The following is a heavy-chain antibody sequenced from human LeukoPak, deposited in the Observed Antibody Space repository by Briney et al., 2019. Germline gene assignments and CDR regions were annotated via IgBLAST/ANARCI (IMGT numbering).Heavy chain of an antibody. CDR3: ARDRGLRYFDSFDY. Sequence: GGSLRLSCVATGFSLSSFWMNWVRQAPGKGLEWVASIKKDGSEKHYVDSVKARFTISRDNAKNSLYLEMNSLRAEDTAVYYCARDRGLRYFDSFDYWGQGALVTVSS. CDR2: IKKDGSEK. V-gene: IGHV3-7*03. CDR1: GFSLSSFW. J-gene: IGHJ4*02. D-gene: IGHD3-9*01.